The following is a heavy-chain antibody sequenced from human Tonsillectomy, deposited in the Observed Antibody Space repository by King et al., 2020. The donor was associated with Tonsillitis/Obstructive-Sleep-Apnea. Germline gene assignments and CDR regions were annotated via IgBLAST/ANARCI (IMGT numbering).Heavy chain of an antibody. CDR2: INAGNGNT. Sequence: VQLVESGAEVKKPGASVKFSCKASGYTFTSYAMHWVRQAPGQRLEWMGWINAGNGNTKYSQKFQGRVTITRDTSASTAYMELSSLRAEDTAVYYCAREVVVAARGGPYFFDYWGRGTLVTVSS. J-gene: IGHJ4*02. CDR3: AREVVVAARGGPYFFDY. V-gene: IGHV1-3*01. D-gene: IGHD2-15*01. CDR1: GYTFTSYA.